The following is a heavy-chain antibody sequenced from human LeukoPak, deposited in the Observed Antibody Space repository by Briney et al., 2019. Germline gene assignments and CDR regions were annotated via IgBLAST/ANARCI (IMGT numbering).Heavy chain of an antibody. CDR3: ATSNSSSWPHYYYYYGMDV. V-gene: IGHV4-39*02. CDR2: IYYSGST. Sequence: SETLSLTCTVSGGSISSSGYYWGWIRQPPGKGPEWIGNIYYSGSTYYNPSLKSRVTISVDTSKNHFSLKLNSVTAADTALYYCATSNSSSWPHYYYYYGMDVWGQGTTVTVSS. J-gene: IGHJ6*02. CDR1: GGSISSSGYY. D-gene: IGHD6-13*01.